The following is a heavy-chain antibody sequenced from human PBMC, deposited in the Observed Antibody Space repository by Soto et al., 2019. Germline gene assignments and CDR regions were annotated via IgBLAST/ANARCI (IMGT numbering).Heavy chain of an antibody. V-gene: IGHV3-30*03. CDR1: GFTFSDYG. Sequence: QVQLVESGGGVVQPGGSLRLSCAASGFTFSDYGMHWVRQAPGKGLAWVAVIAYDGSNKYYADSVKGRFTISRDNSKSTLYLKMDSPRVEDTAVYYCATGGFNSFGYFFDSWGQGTLVTVSS. CDR3: ATGGFNSFGYFFDS. J-gene: IGHJ4*02. CDR2: IAYDGSNK. D-gene: IGHD5-18*01.